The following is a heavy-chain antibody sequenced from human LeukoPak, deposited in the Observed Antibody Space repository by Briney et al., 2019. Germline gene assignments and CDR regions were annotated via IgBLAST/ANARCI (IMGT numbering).Heavy chain of an antibody. CDR2: SKNKGNNYTT. Sequence: PGGSLRLSCAASGFTSSNYYMDWVRQAPGKGLEWVGRSKNKGNNYTTEYAASVKGRFTISRDDSKNSLYLQMNSLKSEDTAVYYCARLLRGARFHGMDVWGHGTTVTVSS. J-gene: IGHJ6*02. D-gene: IGHD1-26*01. CDR3: ARLLRGARFHGMDV. V-gene: IGHV3-72*01. CDR1: GFTSSNYY.